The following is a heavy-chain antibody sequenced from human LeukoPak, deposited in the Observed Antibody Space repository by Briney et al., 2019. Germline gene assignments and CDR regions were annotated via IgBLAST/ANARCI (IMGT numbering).Heavy chain of an antibody. D-gene: IGHD3-22*01. Sequence: ASVTVSCKASGGTFSSYAISWVRQAPGQGLEWMGWINTNTGNPTYAQGFTGRFVFSLDTSVSTAYLQISSLKAEDTAVYYCARDAVLVVIKGYYGMDVWGQGTTVTVSS. V-gene: IGHV7-4-1*02. CDR2: INTNTGNP. CDR3: ARDAVLVVIKGYYGMDV. J-gene: IGHJ6*02. CDR1: GGTFSSYA.